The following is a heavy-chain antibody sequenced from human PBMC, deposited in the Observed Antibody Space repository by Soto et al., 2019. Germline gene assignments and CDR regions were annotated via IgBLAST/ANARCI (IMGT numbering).Heavy chain of an antibody. J-gene: IGHJ4*02. D-gene: IGHD3-9*01. CDR3: ARARERYFDWLLPTN. Sequence: GGSLRLSCAASGFTFSNYGMHWVRQVPGKGLEWVAVLSYDGSNKYYADSVKGRFTISRDNSKNTLYLQMNSLRAEDTAVYYCARARERYFDWLLPTNWGQGTLVTVSS. CDR2: LSYDGSNK. CDR1: GFTFSNYG. V-gene: IGHV3-30*03.